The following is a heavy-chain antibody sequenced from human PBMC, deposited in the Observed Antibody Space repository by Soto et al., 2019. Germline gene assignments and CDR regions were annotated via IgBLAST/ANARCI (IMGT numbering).Heavy chain of an antibody. Sequence: GGSLRLSCAASGFTFSSYSMNWVRQAPGKGLEWVSSISSSSSNIYYADSVKGRFTISRDNAKNSLYLQMNSLRAEDTAVYYCARERQRIVGSASIWRGMDVWGQGTTVPVSS. CDR3: ARERQRIVGSASIWRGMDV. D-gene: IGHD2-21*01. CDR2: ISSSSSNI. CDR1: GFTFSSYS. V-gene: IGHV3-21*01. J-gene: IGHJ6*02.